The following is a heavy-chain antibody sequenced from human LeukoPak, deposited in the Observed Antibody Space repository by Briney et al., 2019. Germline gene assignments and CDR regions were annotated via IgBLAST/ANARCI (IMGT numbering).Heavy chain of an antibody. CDR1: GGSISSYY. J-gene: IGHJ5*02. CDR3: ARVLAAAGGAWFDP. Sequence: PSETLSLTCTVSGGSISSYYWSWIRQPPGKGLEWIGYIYYSGSTNYNPSLKSRVTISVDTSKNQFSLKLSSVTAADTAVYYCARVLAAAGGAWFDPWGQGTLVTVSS. D-gene: IGHD6-13*01. V-gene: IGHV4-59*01. CDR2: IYYSGST.